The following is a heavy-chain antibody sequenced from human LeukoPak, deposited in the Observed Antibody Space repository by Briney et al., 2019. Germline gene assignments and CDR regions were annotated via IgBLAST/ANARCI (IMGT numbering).Heavy chain of an antibody. Sequence: GASVKLSCKASGGTFSIYTNSWMRQGPGQGIELMGGIIPIFGTANYDQKFLGRVTTTTDESTSTAYIELSSLRHEDTAVYYCARYRADSSGYYYRFDYWGQGTLVTVSS. D-gene: IGHD3-22*01. V-gene: IGHV1-69*05. CDR2: IIPIFGTA. CDR1: GGTFSIYT. CDR3: ARYRADSSGYYYRFDY. J-gene: IGHJ4*02.